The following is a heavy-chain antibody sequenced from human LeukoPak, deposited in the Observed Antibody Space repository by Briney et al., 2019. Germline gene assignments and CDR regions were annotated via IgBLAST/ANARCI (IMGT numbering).Heavy chain of an antibody. Sequence: GGSLRLSCAASGFTFSSYAMHWVRQAPGKGLEWVAVISYDGSNKYYADSVKGRFTISRDNSKNTLYLQMNSLRAEDTAVYYCARHCSTSCYGGGNFDYWGQGTLVTVSS. CDR2: ISYDGSNK. D-gene: IGHD2-2*01. V-gene: IGHV3-30*04. CDR1: GFTFSSYA. J-gene: IGHJ4*02. CDR3: ARHCSTSCYGGGNFDY.